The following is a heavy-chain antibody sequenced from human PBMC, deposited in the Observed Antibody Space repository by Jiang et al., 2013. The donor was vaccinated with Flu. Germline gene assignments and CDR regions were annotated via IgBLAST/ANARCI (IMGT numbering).Heavy chain of an antibody. CDR1: GYTLTELS. Sequence: GYTLTELSMHWVRQAPGKGLEWMGGFDPEDGETIYAQKFQGRVTMTEDTSTDTAYMELSSLRSEDTAVYYCATDLSKYQLLYNWFDPWGQGTLVTVSS. CDR2: FDPEDGET. V-gene: IGHV1-24*01. J-gene: IGHJ5*02. CDR3: ATDLSKYQLLYNWFDP. D-gene: IGHD2-2*01.